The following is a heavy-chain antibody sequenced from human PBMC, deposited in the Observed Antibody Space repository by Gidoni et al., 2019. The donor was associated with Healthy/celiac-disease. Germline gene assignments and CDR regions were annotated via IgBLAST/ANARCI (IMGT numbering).Heavy chain of an antibody. CDR2: IYSGGST. Sequence: APGKGLEWVSVIYSGGSTYYADSVKGRFTISRDNSKNTLYLQMNSLRAEDTAVYYCARDFWSPYCSSTSCYGAYYYYGMDVWAQGTTVTVSS. D-gene: IGHD2-2*01. V-gene: IGHV3-53*01. J-gene: IGHJ6*02. CDR3: ARDFWSPYCSSTSCYGAYYYYGMDV.